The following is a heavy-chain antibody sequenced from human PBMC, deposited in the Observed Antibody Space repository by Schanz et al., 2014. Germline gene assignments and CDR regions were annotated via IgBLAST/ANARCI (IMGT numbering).Heavy chain of an antibody. CDR3: ARDGGRDGYNLAFDV. CDR2: MYINSGST. CDR1: GFTVNTNY. Sequence: EVQLVESGGGLIQPGGSLRLSCAVSGFTVNTNYMSWVRQAPGKGLEWISSMYINSGSTQYADSVKGRFIISRVSSKNTLFLQMNSLRAEDTAVYFCARDGGRDGYNLAFDVWGQGTLVTVSS. V-gene: IGHV3-53*01. J-gene: IGHJ3*01. D-gene: IGHD5-12*01.